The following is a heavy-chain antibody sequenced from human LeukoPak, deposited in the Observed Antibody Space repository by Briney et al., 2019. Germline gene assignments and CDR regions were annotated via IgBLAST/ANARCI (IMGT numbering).Heavy chain of an antibody. CDR1: DGSISSSS. D-gene: IGHD3-22*01. CDR3: ARSTYYYDTSGYDYEYYFDL. CDR2: IYHSGST. J-gene: IGHJ4*02. Sequence: SETLSLTCSVSDGSISSSSWSWIRQPPGKGLEWIGYIYHSGSTNYNPSLKSRVTMSVDTSKNQFSLNLTSVTAADTAVYYCARSTYYYDTSGYDYEYYFDLWGQGTLVTVSS. V-gene: IGHV4-59*01.